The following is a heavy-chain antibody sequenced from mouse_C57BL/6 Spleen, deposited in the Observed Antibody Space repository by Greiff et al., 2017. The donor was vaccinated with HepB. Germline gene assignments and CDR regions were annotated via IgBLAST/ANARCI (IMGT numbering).Heavy chain of an antibody. CDR3: AREEIITTVVASPGFAY. CDR1: GYTFTSYG. V-gene: IGHV1-81*01. CDR2: IYPRSGNT. D-gene: IGHD1-1*01. Sequence: VQLVESGAELARPGASVKLSCKASGYTFTSYGISWVKQRTGQGLEWIGEIYPRSGNTYYNEKFKGKATLTADKSSSTAYMELRSLTSEDSAVYFCAREEIITTVVASPGFAYWGQGTLVTVSA. J-gene: IGHJ3*01.